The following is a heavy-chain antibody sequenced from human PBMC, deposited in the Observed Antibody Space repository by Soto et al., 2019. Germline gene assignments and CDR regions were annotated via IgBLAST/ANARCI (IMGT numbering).Heavy chain of an antibody. D-gene: IGHD5-12*01. CDR3: ARGLLATRPRGSYYFDY. V-gene: IGHV6-1*01. CDR1: GDSVSSNSAA. CDR2: TYYRSKWYN. J-gene: IGHJ4*02. Sequence: SQTLSLTCAISGDSVSSNSAAWNWIRQSPSRGLEWLGRTYYRSKWYNDYAVSVKSRITINPDTSKNQFSLQLNSVTPEDTAVYYCARGLLATRPRGSYYFDYWGQGTLVTVSS.